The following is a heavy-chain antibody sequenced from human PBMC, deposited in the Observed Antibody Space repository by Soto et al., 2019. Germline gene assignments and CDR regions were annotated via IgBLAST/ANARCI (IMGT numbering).Heavy chain of an antibody. D-gene: IGHD5-18*01. V-gene: IGHV4-4*07. CDR2: IYTSGST. Sequence: TLSLTCTVSGGSISSYYWSWIRQPAGKGLEWIGRIYTSGSTNYNPSLKSRVTMSVDTSKDQFSLKLSSVTAADTAVYYCARETQAYSYGSWGGVAFDIWGQGTMVTVSS. J-gene: IGHJ3*02. CDR1: GGSISSYY. CDR3: ARETQAYSYGSWGGVAFDI.